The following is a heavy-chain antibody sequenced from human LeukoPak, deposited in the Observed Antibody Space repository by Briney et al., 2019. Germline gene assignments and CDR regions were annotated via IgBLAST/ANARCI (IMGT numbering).Heavy chain of an antibody. Sequence: GESLKISCKGSGYSFTSYWIGWVRQMPGKGLEWMEIIYPGDSDTRYSPSFQGQVTISADKSISTAYLQRSSLKASDTAMYYCARYGSVDEYGMDVWGQGTTVTVSS. D-gene: IGHD3-10*01. J-gene: IGHJ6*02. V-gene: IGHV5-51*01. CDR3: ARYGSVDEYGMDV. CDR2: IYPGDSDT. CDR1: GYSFTSYW.